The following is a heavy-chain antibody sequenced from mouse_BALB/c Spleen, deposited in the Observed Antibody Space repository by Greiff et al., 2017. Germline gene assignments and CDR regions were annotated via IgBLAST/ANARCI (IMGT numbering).Heavy chain of an antibody. D-gene: IGHD1-1*01. J-gene: IGHJ3*01. Sequence: QVQLQQSGAELVRPGASVTLSCKASGYTFTDYEMHWVKQTPVHGLEWIGAIDPETGGTAYNQKFKGKATLTADKSSSTAYMELRSLTSEDSAVYYCTRSATTWFAYWGRGTLVTVSA. CDR3: TRSATTWFAY. V-gene: IGHV1-15*01. CDR2: IDPETGGT. CDR1: GYTFTDYE.